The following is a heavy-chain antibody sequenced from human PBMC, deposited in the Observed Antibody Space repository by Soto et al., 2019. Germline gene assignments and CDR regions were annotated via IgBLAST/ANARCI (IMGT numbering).Heavy chain of an antibody. J-gene: IGHJ6*02. Sequence: SETLSLTCTVSGGSISSYYWSWIRQPPGKGLEWIGYIYYSGSTNYNPSLKSRVTISVDTSKNQFSLKLSSVTAADTAVYYCAGYSTTTVTGGYGMDVWGQGTTVTVSS. D-gene: IGHD4-17*01. CDR3: AGYSTTTVTGGYGMDV. CDR1: GGSISSYY. V-gene: IGHV4-59*12. CDR2: IYYSGST.